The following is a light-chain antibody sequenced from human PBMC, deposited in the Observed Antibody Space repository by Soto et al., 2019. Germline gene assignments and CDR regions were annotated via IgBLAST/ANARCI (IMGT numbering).Light chain of an antibody. CDR1: QSVSTN. J-gene: IGKJ4*01. CDR3: QHRANWPPGAT. Sequence: EIVLTQSPATLSLSPGERGTLSCWASQSVSTNLAWYQQKPGQAPRLLIYGASNRVTGIPARFSGSGSGTDFTLTLSSLESEDFATYYCQHRANWPPGATFGGGTKVEI. V-gene: IGKV3-11*01. CDR2: GAS.